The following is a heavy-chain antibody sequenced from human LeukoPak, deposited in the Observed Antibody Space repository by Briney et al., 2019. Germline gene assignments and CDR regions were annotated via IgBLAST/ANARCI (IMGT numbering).Heavy chain of an antibody. CDR2: IGGSGGST. V-gene: IGHV3-23*01. Sequence: GGSLRLSCAASGFTFSSYAMSWVRQAPGKGLEWVSVIGGSGGSTYYADSVKGRFTISRDNSKNTLYLQMSSLRAEDTAVYYCAKALTDELMSRSHYDFWSGYHPSGTVYYYMDVWGKGTTVTVSS. CDR3: AKALTDELMSRSHYDFWSGYHPSGTVYYYMDV. J-gene: IGHJ6*03. CDR1: GFTFSSYA. D-gene: IGHD3-3*01.